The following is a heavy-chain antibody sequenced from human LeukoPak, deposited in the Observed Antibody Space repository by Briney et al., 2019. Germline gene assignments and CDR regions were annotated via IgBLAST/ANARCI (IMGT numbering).Heavy chain of an antibody. D-gene: IGHD3-16*01. CDR1: GYTFSNYD. CDR2: ISTYNGNT. CDR3: AREQKGGHYYCMDV. V-gene: IGHV1-18*01. Sequence: ASVKDSCKSSGYTFSNYDITWVRQAPGQRLEWMGWISTYNGNTNYAQKFQGRVTMTTDRSTSTAYMELRSLRSDDTALYYCAREQKGGHYYCMDVWGQGTTVTVSS. J-gene: IGHJ6*02.